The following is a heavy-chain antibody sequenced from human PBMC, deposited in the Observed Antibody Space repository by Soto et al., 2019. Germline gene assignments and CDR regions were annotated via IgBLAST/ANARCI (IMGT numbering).Heavy chain of an antibody. CDR3: AKDPIANYDKGFWFDP. V-gene: IGHV3-23*01. D-gene: IGHD3-9*01. CDR2: ISGSGGST. Sequence: GGSLRLSCAASGFTFSSYAMSWVRQAPGKGLEWVSAISGSGGSTYYADSVKGRFTISRDNSKNTLYLQMNSLRAEDTAVYYCAKDPIANYDKGFWFDPWGQGTLVTVSS. CDR1: GFTFSSYA. J-gene: IGHJ5*02.